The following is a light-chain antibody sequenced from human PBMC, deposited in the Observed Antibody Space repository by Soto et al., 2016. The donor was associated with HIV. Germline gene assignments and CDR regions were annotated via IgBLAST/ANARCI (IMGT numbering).Light chain of an antibody. J-gene: IGKJ2*01. CDR1: QDIGND. V-gene: IGKV1-17*01. Sequence: DIQMTQSPSSLSASVGDIVTITCRASQDIGNDLGWYQQKPGQAPKRLIYGASSLESGVPSRFSGSGSGTEFTLSINSLQPDDFATYYCQQFGNKPYTFGQGTKLEIK. CDR2: GAS. CDR3: QQFGNKPYT.